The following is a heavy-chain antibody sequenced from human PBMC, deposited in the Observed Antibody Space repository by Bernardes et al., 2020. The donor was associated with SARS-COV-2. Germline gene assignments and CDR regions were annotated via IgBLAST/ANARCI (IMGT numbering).Heavy chain of an antibody. Sequence: GGSLRLSCAASGFTFSDYAMHWVRQAPGKGLEWVAIIAYDGSYKYYADSVKGRFTISRDNSKNTLYLQVNSLRPEDTAVYYCAKPTDAWVQLTTGFDYWGQGTLVTVSS. J-gene: IGHJ4*02. V-gene: IGHV3-30-3*02. CDR1: GFTFSDYA. CDR3: AKPTDAWVQLTTGFDY. CDR2: IAYDGSYK. D-gene: IGHD5-18*01.